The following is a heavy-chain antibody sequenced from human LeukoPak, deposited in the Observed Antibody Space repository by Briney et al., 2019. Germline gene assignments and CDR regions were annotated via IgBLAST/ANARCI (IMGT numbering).Heavy chain of an antibody. D-gene: IGHD3-22*01. CDR1: GGSISSSSYY. Sequence: SETLSLTCTVSGGSISSSSYYWGWIRQPPGKGLEWIGSIYYSGSTYYNPSPKSRVTISVDTSKNQFSLKLSSVTAADTAVYYCARHLYDSSGSGGSHNWFDPWGQGTLVTVSS. CDR3: ARHLYDSSGSGGSHNWFDP. CDR2: IYYSGST. V-gene: IGHV4-39*01. J-gene: IGHJ5*02.